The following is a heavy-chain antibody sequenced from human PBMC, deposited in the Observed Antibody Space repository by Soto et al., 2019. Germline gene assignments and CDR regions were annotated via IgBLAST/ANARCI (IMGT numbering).Heavy chain of an antibody. CDR1: GFTFSSYS. CDR2: ISGSAGST. D-gene: IGHD2-8*01. V-gene: IGHV3-23*01. Sequence: EVQLLESGGGFVQPGGSLRLSCVASGFTFSSYSMSWARQAPGKGLEWVSAISGSAGSTYYADSVKGRFTISRDNYKNTLFLQMDSLRAEDTALYYWAKNTVCTTSTCYFGHWGEGTLVTVSS. J-gene: IGHJ4*02. CDR3: AKNTVCTTSTCYFGH.